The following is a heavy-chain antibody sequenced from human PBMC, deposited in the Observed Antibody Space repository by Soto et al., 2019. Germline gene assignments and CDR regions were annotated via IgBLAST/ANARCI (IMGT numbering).Heavy chain of an antibody. CDR2: ISSSSSYI. CDR1: GFTFSSYS. Sequence: GGSLRLSCAASGFTFSSYSMNWVRQAPGKGLEWVSSISSSSSYIYYADSVKGRFTISRDNAKNSLYLQMNSLRAEDTAVYYCARGPYSSGWPDYWGQGTLVTVSS. V-gene: IGHV3-21*01. D-gene: IGHD6-19*01. CDR3: ARGPYSSGWPDY. J-gene: IGHJ4*02.